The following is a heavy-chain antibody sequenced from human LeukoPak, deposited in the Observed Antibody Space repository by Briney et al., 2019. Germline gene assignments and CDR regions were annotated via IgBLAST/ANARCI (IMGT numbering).Heavy chain of an antibody. J-gene: IGHJ4*02. CDR1: GYTFTGYY. CDR2: INPNSGGT. V-gene: IGHV1-2*02. Sequence: ASVKVSCKASGYTFTGYYMHWVRQAPGQGLEWMGWINPNSGGTNYAQKFQGRVTMTRDTSISTAYMELSRLRSDDTAVYYCARQQRFSTVTMEGVFYYWGQGTLVTVSS. D-gene: IGHD4-17*01. CDR3: ARQQRFSTVTMEGVFYY.